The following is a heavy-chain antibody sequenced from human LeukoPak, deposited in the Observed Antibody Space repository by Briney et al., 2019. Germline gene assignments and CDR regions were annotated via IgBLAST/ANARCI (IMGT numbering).Heavy chain of an antibody. D-gene: IGHD3-9*01. J-gene: IGHJ4*02. CDR3: AKASNLILTGYPDY. V-gene: IGHV3-9*01. Sequence: GGSLRLSCAASGFTFDDYAMHWVQQAPGKGLEWVSGISWNSGSIGYADSVEGRFTISRDNAKNSLYLQMNSLRAEDTALYYCAKASNLILTGYPDYWGQGTLVTVSS. CDR1: GFTFDDYA. CDR2: ISWNSGSI.